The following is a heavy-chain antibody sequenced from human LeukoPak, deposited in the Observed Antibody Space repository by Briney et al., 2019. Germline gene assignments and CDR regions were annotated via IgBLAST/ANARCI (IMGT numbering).Heavy chain of an antibody. CDR3: ARGGMTRDAFDI. J-gene: IGHJ3*02. CDR2: IYTSGST. Sequence: PSQTLSLTCTVSGGSISSGSYYWSWIRQPAGKGLEWIGRIYTSGSTNYNPSLESRVTMSVNTSNNQFSLKLSSATAADTAVYYCARGGMTRDAFDIWGQGTMVTVSS. CDR1: GGSISSGSYY. V-gene: IGHV4-61*02. D-gene: IGHD1-14*01.